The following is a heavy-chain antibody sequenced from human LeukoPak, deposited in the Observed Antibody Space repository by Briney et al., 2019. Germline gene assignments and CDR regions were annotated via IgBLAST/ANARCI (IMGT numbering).Heavy chain of an antibody. D-gene: IGHD3-16*01. V-gene: IGHV3-23*01. CDR1: GFNFISLA. J-gene: IGHJ4*02. CDR2: VSGSGGST. Sequence: GGSLRLSCAASGFNFISLAMTWVRQAPGKGLEWVSTVSGSGGSTYYAESVKGRFTISRDNAKDTLYLQMNSLRAEDTAVYYCARVNVCPRCHFDYWGQGTLVTVSS. CDR3: ARVNVCPRCHFDY.